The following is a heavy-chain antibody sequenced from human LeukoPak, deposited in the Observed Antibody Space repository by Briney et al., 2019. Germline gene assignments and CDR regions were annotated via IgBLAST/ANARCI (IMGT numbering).Heavy chain of an antibody. CDR2: IYHSGST. V-gene: IGHV4-38-2*02. J-gene: IGHJ3*02. CDR3: ARGITRRRVFDI. D-gene: IGHD3-10*01. Sequence: SETLSLTCTVSGYSISSGYYWGWIRQPPGKGLEWIGSIYHSGSTYYNPSLKSRVTISVDTSKNQFSLKLSSVTAADTAVYYCARGITRRRVFDIWGQGTRVTVSS. CDR1: GYSISSGYY.